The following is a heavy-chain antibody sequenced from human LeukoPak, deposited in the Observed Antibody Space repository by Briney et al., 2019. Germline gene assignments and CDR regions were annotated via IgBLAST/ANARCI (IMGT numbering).Heavy chain of an antibody. CDR1: GGTFSSYA. CDR2: INAGNGNT. CDR3: ASSSSWYNAFDI. D-gene: IGHD6-13*01. V-gene: IGHV1-3*01. J-gene: IGHJ3*02. Sequence: ASVKVSCKASGGTFSSYAISWVRQAPGQRLEWMGWINAGNGNTKYSQKFQGRVTITRDTSASTAYMELSSLRSEDTAVYYCASSSSWYNAFDIWGQGTMVTVSS.